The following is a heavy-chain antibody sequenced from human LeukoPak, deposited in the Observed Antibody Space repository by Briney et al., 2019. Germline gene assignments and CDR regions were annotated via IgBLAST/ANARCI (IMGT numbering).Heavy chain of an antibody. CDR2: ISYDGVNK. Sequence: PGGSLRLSCAASGFTFSSYGMHWVRQAPGKGLEWVAVISYDGVNKWYTDSVKGRFTISRDKSTLYLQMNSLRADDTAVYYCAKDLGRYRNNFFDYWGQGNLVTVSS. D-gene: IGHD1-26*01. J-gene: IGHJ4*02. V-gene: IGHV3-30*18. CDR1: GFTFSSYG. CDR3: AKDLGRYRNNFFDY.